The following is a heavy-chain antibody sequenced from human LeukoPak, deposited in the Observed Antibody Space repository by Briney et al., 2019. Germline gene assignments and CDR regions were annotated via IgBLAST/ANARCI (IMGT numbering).Heavy chain of an antibody. Sequence: PGGSLRLSCAASRFTFSSYSMNWVRQAPGKGLEWVSSISSSSNYIYYADSVKGRFTISRDNAKNSLWLQMNSLRAEDTAVYNCARGEGDSGGNFVGDYWGQGTLVTVSS. V-gene: IGHV3-21*01. CDR2: ISSSSNYI. CDR3: ARGEGDSGGNFVGDY. J-gene: IGHJ4*02. D-gene: IGHD4-23*01. CDR1: RFTFSSYS.